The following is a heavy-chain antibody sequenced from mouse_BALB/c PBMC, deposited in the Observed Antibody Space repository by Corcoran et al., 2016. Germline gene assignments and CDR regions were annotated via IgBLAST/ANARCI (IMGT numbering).Heavy chain of an antibody. CDR2: INTYTGEP. V-gene: IGHV9-3-1*01. CDR3: ARFYDGYLYYAMDY. Sequence: QIQLVQSGPELKKPGETVKISCKASGYTFTNYGMNWVKQAPGKGLKWMGWINTYTGEPTYADDFKGRFAFSLETSASTAYLQINNLKNEDTATYFCARFYDGYLYYAMDYWGQGTSVTVSS. CDR1: GYTFTNYG. D-gene: IGHD2-3*01. J-gene: IGHJ4*01.